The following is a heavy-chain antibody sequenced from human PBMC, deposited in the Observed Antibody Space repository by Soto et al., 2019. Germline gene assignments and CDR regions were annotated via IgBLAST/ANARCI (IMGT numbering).Heavy chain of an antibody. V-gene: IGHV3-23*01. D-gene: IGHD6-6*01. J-gene: IGHJ4*02. CDR2: IGSSGATT. CDR3: AKVGSRSSVDY. CDR1: GFTFRNYG. Sequence: VQLLESVGGPVQPGGSLRLSCAASGFTFRNYGMTWVRQAPGKGLEWVSSIGSSGATTYYAVSVKGLFTISRDNSKHPLYLQMSSLGAEDTAVYYCAKVGSRSSVDYWGQGTLVVVSS.